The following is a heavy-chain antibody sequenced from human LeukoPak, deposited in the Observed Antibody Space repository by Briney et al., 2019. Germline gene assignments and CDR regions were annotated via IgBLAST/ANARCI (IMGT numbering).Heavy chain of an antibody. D-gene: IGHD3-16*01. V-gene: IGHV3-30*04. J-gene: IGHJ3*02. CDR2: ISYDGSNK. CDR1: GLTFSSYA. Sequence: GGSLRLSCAASGLTFSSYAMHWVRQAPGKGLEWVAVISYDGSNKYYADSVKGRFTISRDNSKNTLYLQMNSLRAEDTAVYYCARCFRSRYGAFDIWGQGTMVTVSS. CDR3: ARCFRSRYGAFDI.